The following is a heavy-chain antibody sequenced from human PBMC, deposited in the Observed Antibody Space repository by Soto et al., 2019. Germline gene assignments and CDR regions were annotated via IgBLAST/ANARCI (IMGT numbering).Heavy chain of an antibody. J-gene: IGHJ4*02. CDR1: GFTFSHAW. V-gene: IGHV3-15*07. CDR3: TRRIAVAGTYYFDY. CDR2: IKSISDGEIT. D-gene: IGHD6-19*01. Sequence: LLVESGGGFVQPGGSLRLSCVASGFTFSHAWMDWVRQAPGKGLEWVGRIKSISDGEITNYAASVAGRFTISRDDSKNTLFLHVNSLKTEDTGVYYCTRRIAVAGTYYFDYWGQGTLVTVSS.